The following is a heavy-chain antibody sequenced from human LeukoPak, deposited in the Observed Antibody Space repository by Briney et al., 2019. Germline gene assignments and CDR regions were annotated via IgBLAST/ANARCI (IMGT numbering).Heavy chain of an antibody. D-gene: IGHD3-3*01. CDR3: ARGTIFGSRYMDV. V-gene: IGHV4-61*02. J-gene: IGHJ6*03. CDR1: GGSISSGSYY. CDR2: IYTSGST. Sequence: SETLSLTCTVSGGSISSGSYYWSWIRQPAGKGLEWIGRIYTSGSTNYNPSLKSRVTISVDTSKNQFSLKLSSVTAADTAVYYCARGTIFGSRYMDVWGKGTTVTVSS.